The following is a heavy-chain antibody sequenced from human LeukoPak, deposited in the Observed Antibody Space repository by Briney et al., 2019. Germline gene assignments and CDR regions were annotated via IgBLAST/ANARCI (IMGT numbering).Heavy chain of an antibody. D-gene: IGHD5-24*01. V-gene: IGHV1-69*13. CDR2: IIPIFGTA. CDR3: ARMEGHNMNH. CDR1: GGTFSSHA. J-gene: IGHJ5*02. Sequence: SVKVSCKASGGTFSSHAISWMRQAPGQGLEWMGGIIPIFGTANYAQKFQGRVTITADESTSTAYMELSSLRSEDTAVYYCARMEGHNMNHWGQGTLVTVSS.